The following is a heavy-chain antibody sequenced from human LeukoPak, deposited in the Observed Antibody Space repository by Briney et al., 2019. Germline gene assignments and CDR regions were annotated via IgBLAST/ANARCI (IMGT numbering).Heavy chain of an antibody. Sequence: SETLSLTCTVSGGSISSYYWSWIRQPPGKGLEWIGYIYYSGSTNYNPSLKSRVTISVDTSKNKFSLKLSSVTAADTAVYYCASSSDSSGYQWGSIDYWGQGTLVTVSS. CDR1: GGSISSYY. CDR3: ASSSDSSGYQWGSIDY. D-gene: IGHD3-22*01. J-gene: IGHJ4*02. CDR2: IYYSGST. V-gene: IGHV4-59*01.